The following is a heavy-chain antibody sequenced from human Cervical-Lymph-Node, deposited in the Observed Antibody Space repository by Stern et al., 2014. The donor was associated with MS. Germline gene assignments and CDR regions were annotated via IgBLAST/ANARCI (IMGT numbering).Heavy chain of an antibody. CDR1: GFTFSSYG. CDR3: AKESGTMGY. Sequence: VQLLESGGGVVQPGRSLRLSCAASGFTFSSYGMHWVRQAPGKGLEWVAVISYDGSNKYYADSVKGRFTISRDNSKNTLYLQMNSLRAEDTAVYYCAKESGTMGYWGQGTLVTVSS. J-gene: IGHJ4*02. CDR2: ISYDGSNK. V-gene: IGHV3-30*18. D-gene: IGHD1-1*01.